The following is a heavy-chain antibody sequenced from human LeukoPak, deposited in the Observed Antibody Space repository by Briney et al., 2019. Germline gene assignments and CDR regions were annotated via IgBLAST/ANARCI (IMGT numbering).Heavy chain of an antibody. D-gene: IGHD5-18*01. CDR1: GFVFSGYW. J-gene: IGHJ6*03. V-gene: IGHV3-7*01. CDR2: INPDGSGK. CDR3: MRRDTPSRSYYYMDV. Sequence: PGGSLRLSCAASGFVFSGYWMGWVRQAPGKGLEWLANINPDGSGKYYVDSVKGRFTISRDNAKNSLYLQMDSLGVEDSAVYHCMRRDTPSRSYYYMDVWGKGTTVTVSS.